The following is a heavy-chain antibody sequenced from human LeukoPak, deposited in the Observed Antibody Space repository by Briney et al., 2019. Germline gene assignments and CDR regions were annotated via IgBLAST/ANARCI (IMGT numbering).Heavy chain of an antibody. Sequence: GGSLRLSCAASEFTFSSYAMTWVRQAPGKGLEWVGFIRSKVYGGTPEYAASVKGRFTISRNDSKGIAYLQVNSLKTEDTAVYYCSRDQTPYYWGQGTLVTVSS. J-gene: IGHJ4*02. CDR3: SRDQTPYY. V-gene: IGHV3-49*04. CDR2: IRSKVYGGTP. CDR1: EFTFSSYA.